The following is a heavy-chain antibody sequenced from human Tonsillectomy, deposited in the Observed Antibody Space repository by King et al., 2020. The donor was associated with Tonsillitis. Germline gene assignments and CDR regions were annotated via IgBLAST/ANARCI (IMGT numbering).Heavy chain of an antibody. CDR3: AKEDWRSSTSCFDH. J-gene: IGHJ4*02. Sequence: VQLVESGGGVVQPGRSLRLSCAASGFIFSSYGMHWVRQAPGKGLEWVAVISDDGNNKWYADSVKGRFTISRDNSKNTLYLQMDRLRAEDTAGFYCAKEDWRSSTSCFDHWGQGTLVTVSS. D-gene: IGHD2-2*01. CDR2: ISDDGNNK. CDR1: GFIFSSYG. V-gene: IGHV3-30*18.